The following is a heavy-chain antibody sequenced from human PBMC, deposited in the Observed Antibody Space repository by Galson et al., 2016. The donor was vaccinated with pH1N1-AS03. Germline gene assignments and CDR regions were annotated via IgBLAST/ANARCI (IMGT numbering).Heavy chain of an antibody. CDR3: ARMEKRWGDAYDI. V-gene: IGHV1-18*01. D-gene: IGHD1-1*01. CDR1: DDTFNSHS. Sequence: SVKVSCKASDDTFNSHSISWVRQAPGQGLEWMGWISANNGDTNYAQKFQGRVTMTTDTSTSTTYMELRSLRSDDTAVYYCARMEKRWGDAYDIWGQGTMVTVSS. J-gene: IGHJ3*02. CDR2: ISANNGDT.